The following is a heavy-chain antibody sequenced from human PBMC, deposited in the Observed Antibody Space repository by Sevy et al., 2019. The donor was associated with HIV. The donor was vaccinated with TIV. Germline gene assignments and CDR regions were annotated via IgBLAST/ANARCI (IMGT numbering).Heavy chain of an antibody. Sequence: ASVKVSCKVSGKTLTQLAMHWVRQAPGKGLEWMGTFDPEDDERIYAQKFQGRVTMTEDRSTDTAYMELRILRPDDTAVYYCATTKDYYDSSGSPFDYWGQGTLVTVSS. D-gene: IGHD3-22*01. J-gene: IGHJ4*02. CDR2: FDPEDDER. CDR3: ATTKDYYDSSGSPFDY. CDR1: GKTLTQLA. V-gene: IGHV1-24*01.